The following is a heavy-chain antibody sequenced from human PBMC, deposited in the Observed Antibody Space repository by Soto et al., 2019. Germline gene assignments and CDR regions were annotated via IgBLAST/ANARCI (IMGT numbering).Heavy chain of an antibody. CDR1: GDSISSSNNY. J-gene: IGHJ5*02. D-gene: IGHD5-18*01. CDR2: ISYSGTT. Sequence: SETLSLTCTVSGDSISSSNNYWSWIRQPPGEGLEWIGFISYSGTTSYSQSLKNRLAISLDTSKNQFSLSLSSVTAADTAVYYCARGRGYSYGLDPWGQGTLVTVS. CDR3: ARGRGYSYGLDP. V-gene: IGHV4-30-4*02.